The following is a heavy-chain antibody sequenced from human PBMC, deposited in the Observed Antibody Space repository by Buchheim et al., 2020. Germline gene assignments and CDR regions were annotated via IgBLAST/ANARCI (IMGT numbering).Heavy chain of an antibody. Sequence: QVQLVESGGGVVQPGRSLRLSCAASGFTFSSYGMHWVRQAPGKGLEWVAVISYDGSNKYYADSVKGRFTISRDNSKNTLYPQMNSLRAEDTAVYYCAKDLVIVAAAGNWFDPWGQGTL. CDR1: GFTFSSYG. CDR2: ISYDGSNK. D-gene: IGHD6-13*01. CDR3: AKDLVIVAAAGNWFDP. J-gene: IGHJ5*02. V-gene: IGHV3-30*18.